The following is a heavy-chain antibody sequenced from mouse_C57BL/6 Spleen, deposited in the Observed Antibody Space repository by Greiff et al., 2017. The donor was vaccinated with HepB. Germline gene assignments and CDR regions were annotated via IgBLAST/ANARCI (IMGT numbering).Heavy chain of an antibody. CDR2: ISYDGSN. CDR3: ARWGDYDDWDD. V-gene: IGHV3-6*01. J-gene: IGHJ2*01. D-gene: IGHD2-4*01. Sequence: VQLKESGPGLVKPSQSLSLTCSVTGYSITSGYYWNWIRQFPGNQLEWMGYISYDGSNNYNPSLKNRITITRDTSKNQLFLKLNSVTTEDTATYYCARWGDYDDWDDWGQGTTLTAAS. CDR1: GYSITSGYY.